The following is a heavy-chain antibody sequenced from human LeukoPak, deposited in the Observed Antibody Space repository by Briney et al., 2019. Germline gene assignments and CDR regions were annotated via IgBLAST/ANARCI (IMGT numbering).Heavy chain of an antibody. J-gene: IGHJ4*02. CDR2: IYNTGST. D-gene: IGHD1-26*01. CDR3: ARGRSGSYADY. Sequence: KPSETLSLTCTVSGXAVSSSSYYWSWIRQPPGKGLEWIGYIYNTGSTNYRPSLKSRVTISVDTSRNQFSLNLNSVTAADTAVYYCARGRSGSYADYWGQGTLVTVSS. CDR1: GXAVSSSSYY. V-gene: IGHV4-61*01.